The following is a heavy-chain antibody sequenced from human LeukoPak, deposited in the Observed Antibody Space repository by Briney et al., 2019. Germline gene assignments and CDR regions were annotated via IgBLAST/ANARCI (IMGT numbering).Heavy chain of an antibody. CDR2: ISSSSSYI. J-gene: IGHJ6*02. CDR3: ARDFPCYYDSSGYYLGTCYYYGMDV. CDR1: GFTFSSYS. V-gene: IGHV3-21*01. Sequence: GGSLRLSCAASGFTFSSYSMNWVRQAPGQGLEWVSSISSSSSYIYYADSVKGRFTISRDNAKNSLYLQMNSLRAEDTAVYYCARDFPCYYDSSGYYLGTCYYYGMDVWGQGTTVTVSS. D-gene: IGHD3-22*01.